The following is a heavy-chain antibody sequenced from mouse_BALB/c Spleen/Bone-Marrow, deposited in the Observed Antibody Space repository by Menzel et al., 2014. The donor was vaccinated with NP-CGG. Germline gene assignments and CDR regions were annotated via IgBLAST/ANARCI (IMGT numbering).Heavy chain of an antibody. CDR3: AKYMITTSYFDY. CDR2: ISSGGGNT. D-gene: IGHD2-4*01. CDR1: GFTFSSYT. J-gene: IGHJ2*01. Sequence: DVQLVESGGGLVKPGGSLKLSCAASGFTFSSYTMSWVRQTPEKRLEWVATISSGGGNTYYPDSVKGRFTISRDNAKNNLYLQMSSLRSEDTALYYCAKYMITTSYFDYWGQGTTLTVPS. V-gene: IGHV5-9*03.